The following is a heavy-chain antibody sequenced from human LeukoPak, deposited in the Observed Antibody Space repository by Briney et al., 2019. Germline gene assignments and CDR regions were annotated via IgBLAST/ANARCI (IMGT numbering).Heavy chain of an antibody. V-gene: IGHV4-39*07. D-gene: IGHD3-22*01. CDR3: ARVDSGGYHSDY. J-gene: IGHJ4*02. Sequence: SETLSLTCTVSGGSIRSSSYYWGWIRQPPGKGLEWIGSIYYSGSTYYNPSLKNRVTISVDTSKNQFSLKLSSVTAADTAVYYCARVDSGGYHSDYWGQGTLVTVSS. CDR1: GGSIRSSSYY. CDR2: IYYSGST.